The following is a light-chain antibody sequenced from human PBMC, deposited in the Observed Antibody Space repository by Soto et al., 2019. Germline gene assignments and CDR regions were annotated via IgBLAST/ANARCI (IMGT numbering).Light chain of an antibody. CDR3: QQYNNWPRT. CDR1: QGVSSD. V-gene: IGKV3-15*01. Sequence: EIVMTQSPATLSVSPGERATLPCRASQGVSSDLAWYHQKPGQAPRLLTYGASTRATGIPARFSGSGSGTEFTLTINSLQSEDFAVYYCQQYNNWPRTFGQGTKV. CDR2: GAS. J-gene: IGKJ1*01.